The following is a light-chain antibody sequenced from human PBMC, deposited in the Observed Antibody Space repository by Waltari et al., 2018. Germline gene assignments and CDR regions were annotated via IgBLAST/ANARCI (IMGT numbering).Light chain of an antibody. CDR2: AIN. V-gene: IGLV2-11*01. J-gene: IGLJ3*02. CDR1: SSDVGGYNY. CDR3: CSYVGSNIYWV. Sequence: QSALTQPRSVSGSPGQSVTISCTGTSSDVGGYNYVSWYQQHPDKAPKLIIYAINKLPSGVPGRFSGSKSGNTASLTISGLQAEDEADYYCCSYVGSNIYWVFGGGTKLTVL.